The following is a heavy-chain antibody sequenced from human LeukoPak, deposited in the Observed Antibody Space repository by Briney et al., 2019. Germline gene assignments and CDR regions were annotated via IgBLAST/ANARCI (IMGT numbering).Heavy chain of an antibody. V-gene: IGHV4-4*02. D-gene: IGHD5-18*01. CDR2: IYHSGST. CDR3: AGLRVDTAMVEDTPKFDY. Sequence: PSETLSLTCAVSGGSISSSNWWSWVRQPPGKGLEWIGEIYHSGSTNYNPSLKSRVTISVDKSKNQFSLKLSSVTAADTAVYYCAGLRVDTAMVEDTPKFDYWGQGTLVTVSS. CDR1: GGSISSSNW. J-gene: IGHJ4*02.